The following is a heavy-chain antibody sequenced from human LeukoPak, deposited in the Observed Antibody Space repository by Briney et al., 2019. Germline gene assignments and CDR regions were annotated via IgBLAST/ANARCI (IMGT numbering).Heavy chain of an antibody. CDR1: GGSFSGYY. CDR2: INHSGST. J-gene: IGHJ4*02. CDR3: ARRGGYCSGGSCYPSPIDY. V-gene: IGHV4-34*01. D-gene: IGHD2-15*01. Sequence: SETLSLTCAVYGGSFSGYYWSWIRQPPGKGLEWIGEINHSGSTNYNPSLKSRVTISVDTSKNQFSLKLSSVTAADTAVYYCARRGGYCSGGSCYPSPIDYWGRGTLVTVSS.